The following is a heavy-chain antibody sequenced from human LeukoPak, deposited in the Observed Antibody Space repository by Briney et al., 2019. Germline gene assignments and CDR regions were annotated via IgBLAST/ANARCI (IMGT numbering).Heavy chain of an antibody. CDR2: ISGSGGST. CDR1: GFTFSSYG. CDR3: ARGSYFDY. V-gene: IGHV3-23*01. J-gene: IGHJ4*02. Sequence: GGSLRLSCAASGFTFSSYGMSWVRQAPGKGLEWVSAISGSGGSTYYADSVKGRFTISRDNSKNTLYLQMNSLRSDDTAVYYCARGSYFDYWGQGTLVTVSS.